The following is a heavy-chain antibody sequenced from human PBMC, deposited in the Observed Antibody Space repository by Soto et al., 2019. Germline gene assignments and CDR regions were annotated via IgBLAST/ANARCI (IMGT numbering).Heavy chain of an antibody. CDR3: ASRDCGGDCYQDYYGMDV. V-gene: IGHV1-69*13. CDR1: GGTFSSYA. CDR2: IIPIFGTA. Sequence: SVKVSCKASGGTFSSYAISWVRQAPGQGLEWMGGIIPIFGTANYAQRFQGRVTITADESTSTAYMELSSLRSEDTAVYYCASRDCGGDCYQDYYGMDVWGQGTTVTVSS. D-gene: IGHD2-21*02. J-gene: IGHJ6*02.